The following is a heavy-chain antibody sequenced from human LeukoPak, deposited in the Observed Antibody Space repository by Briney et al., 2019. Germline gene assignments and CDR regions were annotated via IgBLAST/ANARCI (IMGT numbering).Heavy chain of an antibody. CDR1: GDSISSYY. CDR3: ARDLRTDCSGGSCYSGWFDP. Sequence: SETLSLTCTVSGDSISSYYWSWIRQPPGKGLEWIGYIYYSGSTNYNPSLKSRVTISVDTSKNQFSLKLSSVTAADTAVYYCARDLRTDCSGGSCYSGWFDPWGQGTLVTVSS. CDR2: IYYSGST. J-gene: IGHJ5*02. D-gene: IGHD2-15*01. V-gene: IGHV4-59*01.